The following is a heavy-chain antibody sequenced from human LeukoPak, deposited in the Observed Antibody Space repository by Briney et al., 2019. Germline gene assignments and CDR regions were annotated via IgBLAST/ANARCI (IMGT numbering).Heavy chain of an antibody. D-gene: IGHD3-22*01. J-gene: IGHJ4*02. CDR2: INHSGST. Sequence: SETLSLTCAVYGGSFSGYYWSWIRQPPGKGLEWIREINHSGSTNYNPSLKSRVTISVDTSKNQFSLKLSSVTAADTAVYYCARGRVPDYYDSSVRFEYWGQGTLVTVSS. CDR1: GGSFSGYY. V-gene: IGHV4-34*01. CDR3: ARGRVPDYYDSSVRFEY.